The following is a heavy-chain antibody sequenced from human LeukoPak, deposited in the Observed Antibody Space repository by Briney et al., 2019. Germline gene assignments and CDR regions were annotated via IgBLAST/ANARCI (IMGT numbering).Heavy chain of an antibody. D-gene: IGHD6-6*01. CDR1: GDSVSSNSAA. J-gene: IGHJ6*03. V-gene: IGHV6-1*01. CDR2: TYYRSKWYN. Sequence: SQTLSLTCAISGDSVSSNSAAWNWIRQSPSRGLECLGRTYYRSKWYNDYAVSVKSRITINPDTSKNQFSLQLNSVTPEDTAVYYCARAEYSSSRHYYYYYYMDVWGKGTTVTVSS. CDR3: ARAEYSSSRHYYYYYYMDV.